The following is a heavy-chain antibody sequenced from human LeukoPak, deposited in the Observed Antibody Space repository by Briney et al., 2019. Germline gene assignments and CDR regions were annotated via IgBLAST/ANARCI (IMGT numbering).Heavy chain of an antibody. Sequence: GRSLRLSCAASGFTFSSYGIHWVRQAPGKGLEWVAVISYDGSNKYYADSVKGRFTISRDNSKNTLYLQMNSLRAEDTAVYYCATLYGSGGYFDYWGQGTLVTVSS. CDR2: ISYDGSNK. V-gene: IGHV3-30*03. CDR1: GFTFSSYG. J-gene: IGHJ4*02. D-gene: IGHD3-10*01. CDR3: ATLYGSGGYFDY.